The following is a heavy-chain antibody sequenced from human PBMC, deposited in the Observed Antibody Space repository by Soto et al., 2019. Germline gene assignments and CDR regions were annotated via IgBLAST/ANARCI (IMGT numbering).Heavy chain of an antibody. CDR3: AREENCSDGICYSEYFQR. J-gene: IGHJ1*01. V-gene: IGHV1-46*01. D-gene: IGHD2-15*01. Sequence: ASVKVSCKASGYIFTAYSMHWVRQAPGQGLEWMGVVNPSGGSTNYAQKFQGRITMTRDTSTSTVYMDLSSLTSEDTAVYYCAREENCSDGICYSEYFQRWGQETLVTAPQ. CDR1: GYIFTAYS. CDR2: VNPSGGST.